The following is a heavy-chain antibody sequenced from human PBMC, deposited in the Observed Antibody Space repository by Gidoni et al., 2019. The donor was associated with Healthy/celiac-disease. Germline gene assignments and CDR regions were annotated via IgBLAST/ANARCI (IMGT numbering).Heavy chain of an antibody. Sequence: QVQLVESGGGVVQPGRSLRLSCAASGFTFSSYGMHWVRQAPGKGLEWVAVIWYDGSNKYYADSVKGRFTISRDNSKNTLYLQMNSLRAEDTAVYYCAREGYSYGSGPDAFDIWGQGTMVTVSS. J-gene: IGHJ3*02. D-gene: IGHD5-18*01. CDR3: AREGYSYGSGPDAFDI. V-gene: IGHV3-33*01. CDR1: GFTFSSYG. CDR2: IWYDGSNK.